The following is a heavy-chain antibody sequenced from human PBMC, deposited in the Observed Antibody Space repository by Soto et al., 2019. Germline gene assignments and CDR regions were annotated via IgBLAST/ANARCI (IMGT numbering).Heavy chain of an antibody. CDR3: ARNGR. V-gene: IGHV3-7*05. Sequence: VQLVESGGGLVQPGGSRRLSCAASGFTFNTYWMSWVRQAPGKGLEWVANIKPDGSATDYVDSVKGRFTISRDNANNSLFLQMNSLRAEDTAVYYCARNGRWGHGTFVTVSS. CDR1: GFTFNTYW. J-gene: IGHJ4*01. CDR2: IKPDGSAT. D-gene: IGHD2-8*01.